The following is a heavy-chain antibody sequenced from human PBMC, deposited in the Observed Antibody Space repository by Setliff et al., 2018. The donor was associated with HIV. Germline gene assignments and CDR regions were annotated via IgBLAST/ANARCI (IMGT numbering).Heavy chain of an antibody. CDR1: GFTFSNSA. D-gene: IGHD2-15*01. CDR3: ARIPPSPWWDGSESPDMDV. Sequence: GGSLRLSCAASGFTFSNSAMHWVRQAPGKGLGWVAGISYDGSNKYYTDSVKGRFTISRDNSKNTLYLQMNSLRAEDTAVYYCARIPPSPWWDGSESPDMDVWGRGTTVTVSS. V-gene: IGHV3-30*04. CDR2: ISYDGSNK. J-gene: IGHJ6*03.